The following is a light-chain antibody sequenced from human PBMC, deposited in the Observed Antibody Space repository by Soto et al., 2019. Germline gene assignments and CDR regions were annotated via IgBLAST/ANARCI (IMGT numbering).Light chain of an antibody. V-gene: IGLV2-23*02. CDR1: SSDVGRYNL. CDR2: EVS. Sequence: QSALTQPASVSVSPGQSITISCTGTSSDVGRYNLVSWYQQHPGKAPKLMIYEVSKRPSGVSNRFSGSKSGNTASLTISGRQADDEADYYCCSYAGSSTSVVFGGGTKLTVL. J-gene: IGLJ2*01. CDR3: CSYAGSSTSVV.